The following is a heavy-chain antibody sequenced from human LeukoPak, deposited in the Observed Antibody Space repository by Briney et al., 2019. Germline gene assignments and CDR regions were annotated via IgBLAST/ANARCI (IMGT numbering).Heavy chain of an antibody. J-gene: IGHJ4*02. V-gene: IGHV1-69*05. CDR1: GGTFSSYA. CDR2: IIPIFGTA. Sequence: SVTVSCKASGGTFSSYAISWVRQAPGQGLEWMGGIIPIFGTANYAQKFQGRVTITTDESTSTAYMELSSLRSEDTAVYYCARSGIVGYSYGYLDYGGQGTLVTVSS. CDR3: ARSGIVGYSYGYLDY. D-gene: IGHD5-18*01.